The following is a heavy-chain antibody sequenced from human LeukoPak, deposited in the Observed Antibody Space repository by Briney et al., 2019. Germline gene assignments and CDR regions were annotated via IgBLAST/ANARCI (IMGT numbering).Heavy chain of an antibody. CDR2: INPSGGST. Sequence: ASVKVSCKASGYTFTSYYMHWVRQAPGQGLEWMGIINPSGGSTSYAQKFQGRVTMTRDTSTSTVYMELSSLRSEDTAVYYCAREADSGSTGGYYFDYWGQGTLVTVSS. V-gene: IGHV1-46*01. D-gene: IGHD1-26*01. J-gene: IGHJ4*02. CDR3: AREADSGSTGGYYFDY. CDR1: GYTFTSYY.